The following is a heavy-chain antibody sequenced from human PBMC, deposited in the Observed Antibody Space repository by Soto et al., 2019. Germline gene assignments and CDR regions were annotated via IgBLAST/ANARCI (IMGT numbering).Heavy chain of an antibody. V-gene: IGHV1-69*13. J-gene: IGHJ5*02. CDR2: IIPIFGTA. CDR3: ARARGLTDIVVVPAAILWFDP. Sequence: SVKVSCKASGGTFSSYAISWVRQAPGQGLEWMGGIIPIFGTANYAQKFQGRVTITADESTSTAYMELSSLRSEDTAVYYCARARGLTDIVVVPAAILWFDPWGQGTQVAVSS. CDR1: GGTFSSYA. D-gene: IGHD2-2*01.